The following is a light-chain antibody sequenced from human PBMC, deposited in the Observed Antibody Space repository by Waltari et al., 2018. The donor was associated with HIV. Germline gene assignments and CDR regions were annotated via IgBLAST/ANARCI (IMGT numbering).Light chain of an antibody. V-gene: IGLV1-40*01. J-gene: IGLJ1*01. CDR1: RSNIGAGYD. CDR2: GDT. CDR3: LSYDSSLSGYV. Sequence: QSVLAQPPSVSGAPGQRVTISCTGSRSNIGAGYDVQWYRQLPAPAPKLLIYGDTNRPSGVPDRFSGSKSGTSASLAITGLQAEDEADYYCLSYDSSLSGYVFGTGTKVTVL.